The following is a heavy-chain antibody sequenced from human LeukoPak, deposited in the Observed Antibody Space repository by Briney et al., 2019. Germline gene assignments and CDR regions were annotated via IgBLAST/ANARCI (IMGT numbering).Heavy chain of an antibody. D-gene: IGHD5-12*01. J-gene: IGHJ4*02. Sequence: ASVRVSSKVSGYTLTELSMHWVRHAPGKGPEWMGGFDPEDGETIYAQKFQGRVTMTEDTSTDTAYMELSSLRSEDTAVYYCATAVATNQDYFDYWGQGTLVTVSS. CDR3: ATAVATNQDYFDY. CDR2: FDPEDGET. CDR1: GYTLTELS. V-gene: IGHV1-24*01.